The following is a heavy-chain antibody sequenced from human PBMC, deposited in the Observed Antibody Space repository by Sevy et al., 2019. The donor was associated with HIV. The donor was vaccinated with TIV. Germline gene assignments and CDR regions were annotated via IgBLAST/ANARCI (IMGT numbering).Heavy chain of an antibody. D-gene: IGHD5-12*01. Sequence: ASVKVSCKASGGTFSSYAISWVRQAPGQGLEWMGGIIPIFGTANYAQKFQGRVTITADESTSTAYMELRSLRSEDTAVYYCARDSQARKYSGYDRPSYYYYGMDVWGQGTTVTVSS. V-gene: IGHV1-69*13. CDR1: GGTFSSYA. CDR2: IIPIFGTA. J-gene: IGHJ6*02. CDR3: ARDSQARKYSGYDRPSYYYYGMDV.